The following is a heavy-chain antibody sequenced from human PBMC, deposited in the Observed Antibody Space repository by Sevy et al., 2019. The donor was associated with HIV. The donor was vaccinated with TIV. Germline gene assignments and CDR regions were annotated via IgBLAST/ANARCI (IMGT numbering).Heavy chain of an antibody. D-gene: IGHD1-7*01. V-gene: IGHV3-23*01. CDR2: ISGSGGLT. Sequence: GGSLRLSCKVTGLTSGAFAMSWVRQTPGKGLEWISSISGSGGLTHYADSVKGRFTISRDKSKGTVDLEMNSLRGDDTAVYYCAKPNWNFRADWFDTWGQGTLVTVSP. CDR3: AKPNWNFRADWFDT. J-gene: IGHJ5*02. CDR1: GLTSGAFA.